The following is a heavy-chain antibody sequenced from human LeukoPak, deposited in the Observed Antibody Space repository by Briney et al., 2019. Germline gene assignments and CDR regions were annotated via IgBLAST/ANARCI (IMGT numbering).Heavy chain of an antibody. CDR2: IIPIFGIA. D-gene: IGHD1-26*01. Sequence: ASVKVSCKDSGGTFSSYAISWVRQAPGQGLERMGRIIPIFGIANYAQKFQGRVTITADKSTSTAYMELSSLRSEDTAVYYCARDPHSGSYLDYWGQGTLVTVSS. V-gene: IGHV1-69*04. CDR1: GGTFSSYA. CDR3: ARDPHSGSYLDY. J-gene: IGHJ4*02.